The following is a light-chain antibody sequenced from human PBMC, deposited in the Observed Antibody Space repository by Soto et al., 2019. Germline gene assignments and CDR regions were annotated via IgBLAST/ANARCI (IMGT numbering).Light chain of an antibody. CDR1: SSDVGGYNY. CDR3: SSYAGSNNFV. Sequence: QSVLTQPPSASGSPGQSVTISCTGTSSDVGGYNYVSWYQQHPGKAPKLMIYEVSKRPSGVPDRFSASKSGNTASLTVSGLQAEDEADYYCSSYAGSNNFVFGTGTKVT. J-gene: IGLJ1*01. V-gene: IGLV2-8*01. CDR2: EVS.